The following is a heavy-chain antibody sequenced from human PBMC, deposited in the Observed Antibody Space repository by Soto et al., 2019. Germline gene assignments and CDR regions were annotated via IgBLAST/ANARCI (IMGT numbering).Heavy chain of an antibody. Sequence: SETLSLTCTVSGGSISSYYWSWIRQHPGKGLEWIGYIYYSGSTNYNPSLKSRVTISVDTSKNQFSLKLSSVTAADTAVYYCARQMLVGSGSYYYFDYWGQGTLVTVSS. V-gene: IGHV4-59*08. CDR2: IYYSGST. CDR3: ARQMLVGSGSYYYFDY. D-gene: IGHD3-10*01. J-gene: IGHJ4*02. CDR1: GGSISSYY.